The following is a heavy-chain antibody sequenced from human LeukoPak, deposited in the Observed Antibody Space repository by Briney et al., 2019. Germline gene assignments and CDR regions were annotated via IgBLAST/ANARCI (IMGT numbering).Heavy chain of an antibody. CDR1: GGSVSGYY. V-gene: IGHV4-59*02. CDR3: ARIHRYCSGGACYVLDN. Sequence: SETLSLTCVVSGGSVSGYYWGWIRQPPGRGLEWIGHVYYSGSTNYNPSFKSRITISVDTSRNQFSLQLSSVTAADTAVYYCARIHRYCSGGACYVLDNWGQGTLVAVSS. CDR2: VYYSGST. J-gene: IGHJ4*02. D-gene: IGHD2-15*01.